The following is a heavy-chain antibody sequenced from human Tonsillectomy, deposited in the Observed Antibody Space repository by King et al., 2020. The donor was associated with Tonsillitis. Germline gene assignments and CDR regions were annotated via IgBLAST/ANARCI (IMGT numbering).Heavy chain of an antibody. CDR3: ARVGSAIRYGDPDHFDY. CDR2: INTNTGNT. V-gene: IGHV7-4-1*02. Sequence: VQLVESGSELKKPGASVKVSCKASGYTFTSYTMNWVRQAPGQGLEWMGWINTNTGNTTYAQGFTGRFVFSLDTSVSTAYLQISSLKAEDTAVYYCARVGSAIRYGDPDHFDYWGQGTLVTVSS. CDR1: GYTFTSYT. J-gene: IGHJ4*02. D-gene: IGHD4-17*01.